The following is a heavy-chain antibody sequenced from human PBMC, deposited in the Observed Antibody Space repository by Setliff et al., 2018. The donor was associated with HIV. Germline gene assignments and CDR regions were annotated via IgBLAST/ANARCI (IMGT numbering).Heavy chain of an antibody. CDR3: ASGKGVRGVIITGGLDV. CDR1: GHTFTNYD. V-gene: IGHV1-8*01. D-gene: IGHD3-10*01. CDR2: MHPNSGAT. Sequence: ASVKVSCKASGHTFTNYDVIWVRRATGQGLEWMGWMHPNSGATGYAQKFQGRVTMTRDTSTSTAYMELRSLTSEDTAVYYCASGKGVRGVIITGGLDVWGKGTTVTVSS. J-gene: IGHJ6*04.